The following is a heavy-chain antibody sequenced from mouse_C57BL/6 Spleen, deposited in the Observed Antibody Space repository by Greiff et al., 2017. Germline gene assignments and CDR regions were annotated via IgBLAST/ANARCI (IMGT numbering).Heavy chain of an antibody. D-gene: IGHD1-1*01. CDR2: ISGGGGNT. V-gene: IGHV5-9*01. CDR3: ARHYYGSSYDLWLAY. Sequence: EVMLVESGGGLVKPGGSLKLSCAASGFTFSSYTMSWVRQTPEKRLEWVATISGGGGNTYYPDSVKGRFTISRDNAKNTLYLQMSSLRSEDTALYYCARHYYGSSYDLWLAYWGQGTLVTVSA. CDR1: GFTFSSYT. J-gene: IGHJ3*01.